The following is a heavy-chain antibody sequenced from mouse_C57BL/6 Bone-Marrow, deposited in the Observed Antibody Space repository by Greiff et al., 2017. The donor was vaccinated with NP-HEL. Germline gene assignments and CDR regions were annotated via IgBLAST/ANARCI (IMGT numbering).Heavy chain of an antibody. CDR1: GFSLTSYG. CDR2: IWSGGST. Sequence: QVQLQQSGPGLVQPSQSLSITCTVSGFSLTSYGVHWVRQSPGKGLEWLGVIWSGGSTDYNAAFISRLSISKDNSKSQVFFKMNSLPADDTAIYYCARYYYGSSFYWYFDVWGTGTTVTVSS. J-gene: IGHJ1*03. V-gene: IGHV2-2*01. D-gene: IGHD1-1*01. CDR3: ARYYYGSSFYWYFDV.